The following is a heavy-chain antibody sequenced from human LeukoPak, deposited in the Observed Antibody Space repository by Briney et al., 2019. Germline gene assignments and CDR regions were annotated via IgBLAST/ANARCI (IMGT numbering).Heavy chain of an antibody. V-gene: IGHV3-21*04. D-gene: IGHD2-8*01. CDR3: ARTNRSLLMDV. CDR1: GFTFSSYG. J-gene: IGHJ6*02. Sequence: GGSLRLSCAASGFTFSSYGINWVRQAPGKGLEWVSFIGTTSSYIYYADSVKGRFTISRDKSKNSLYLQMNSLRAEDTAVYYCARTNRSLLMDVWGQGTTVTVSS. CDR2: IGTTSSYI.